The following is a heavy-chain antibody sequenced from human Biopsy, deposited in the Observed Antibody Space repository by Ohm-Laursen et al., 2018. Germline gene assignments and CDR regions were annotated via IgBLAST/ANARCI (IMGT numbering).Heavy chain of an antibody. CDR3: ARVPAYPSIDGYYGLDL. V-gene: IGHV1-2*02. Sequence: SVKVSCKASGYTFAGYYLHWVRQAPGHGLEWMGWINPNSGNANYAQSFQGRLTVTRDTSISTAYMELTSLTFDDMAIYYCARVPAYPSIDGYYGLDLWGQGTTVIVSS. J-gene: IGHJ6*02. D-gene: IGHD3-9*01. CDR1: GYTFAGYY. CDR2: INPNSGNA.